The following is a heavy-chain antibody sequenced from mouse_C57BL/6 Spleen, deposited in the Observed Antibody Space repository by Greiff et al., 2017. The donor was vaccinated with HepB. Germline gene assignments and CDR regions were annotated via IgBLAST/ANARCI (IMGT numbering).Heavy chain of an antibody. J-gene: IGHJ2*01. CDR1: GYTFTSYW. CDR3: ARSFDY. CDR2: IDPSDSYT. V-gene: IGHV1-50*01. Sequence: QVQLQQPGAELVKPGASVKLSCKASGYTFTSYWMQWVKQRPGQGLEWIGEIDPSDSYTNYNQKFKGKATLTVDTSSSTAYMQLSSLTSEDSAVYYCARSFDYWGQGTTLTVSS.